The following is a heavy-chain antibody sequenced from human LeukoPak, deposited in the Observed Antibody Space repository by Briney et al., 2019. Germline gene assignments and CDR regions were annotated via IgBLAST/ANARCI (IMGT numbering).Heavy chain of an antibody. D-gene: IGHD1-14*01. CDR2: INHGGVT. J-gene: IGHJ6*03. CDR1: GGSFSGHY. CDR3: ARGRNWQTFYHYYMDV. V-gene: IGHV4-34*01. Sequence: SETLSLTCGVSGGSFSGHYWTWLRQTPGKGLEWMGEINHGGVTNYNPSLKSRVSISIDTPTNEISLNTSSVTAADTGIYYCARGRNWQTFYHYYMDVWGKGATVTVS.